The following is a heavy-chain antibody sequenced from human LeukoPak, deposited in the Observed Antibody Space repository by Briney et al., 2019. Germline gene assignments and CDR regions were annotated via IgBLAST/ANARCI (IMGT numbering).Heavy chain of an antibody. J-gene: IGHJ2*01. CDR1: GGSLSSYY. CDR3: ARSPPDTYYDFWSGYSVYWYFDL. D-gene: IGHD3-3*01. V-gene: IGHV4-4*07. Sequence: KPSEALSLTCTVSGGSLSSYYWSWVRQPARKGLEWIGRIYTSGSTNYNPSLKSRVTMSVDTSKNQFSLKLSSATAADTAVYYCARSPPDTYYDFWSGYSVYWYFDLWGRGTLVTVSS. CDR2: IYTSGST.